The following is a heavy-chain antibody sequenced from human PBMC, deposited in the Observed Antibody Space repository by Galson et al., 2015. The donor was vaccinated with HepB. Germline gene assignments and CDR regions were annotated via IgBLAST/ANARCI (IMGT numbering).Heavy chain of an antibody. CDR1: GGTFSSYA. CDR3: AKGGVTMIVVAKHNLYYFDY. CDR2: IIPIFGTA. J-gene: IGHJ4*02. Sequence: SVKVSCKASGGTFSSYAISWVRQAPGQGLEWMGGIIPIFGTANYAQKFQGRVTITADESTSTAYMELSSLRSEDTAVYYCAKGGVTMIVVAKHNLYYFDYWGQGTLVTVSS. D-gene: IGHD3-22*01. V-gene: IGHV1-69*13.